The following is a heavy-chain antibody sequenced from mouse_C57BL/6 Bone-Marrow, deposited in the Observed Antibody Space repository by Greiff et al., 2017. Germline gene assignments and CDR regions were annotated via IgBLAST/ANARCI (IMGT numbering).Heavy chain of an antibody. V-gene: IGHV1-50*01. CDR2: IDPSDSYT. J-gene: IGHJ2*01. Sequence: QVQLQQPGAELVKPGASVKLSCKASGYTFTSYWMQWVKQRPGQGLEWIGEIDPSDSYTNYNQKFKGKATLTVDKSSSTAYMQLSSLTSEDSAVYYCARRDYGGYWGQGTTLTVSS. CDR3: ARRDYGGY. D-gene: IGHD1-2*01. CDR1: GYTFTSYW.